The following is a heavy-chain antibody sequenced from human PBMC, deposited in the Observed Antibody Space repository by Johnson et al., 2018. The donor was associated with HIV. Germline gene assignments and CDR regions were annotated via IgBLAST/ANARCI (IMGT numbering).Heavy chain of an antibody. J-gene: IGHJ3*02. Sequence: VLLVESGGGVVRPGGSLRLSCAASGFTFDDYGMSWVRQVAGKGLEWVSGINWNGGSTGYADSVKGRFTISRDNAKKHLYLQMNSLRVEDTALYYCGSAPLYWTGGRCLPDAVDIWGQGTLVTVSS. CDR3: GSAPLYWTGGRCLPDAVDI. D-gene: IGHD2-8*02. CDR1: GFTFDDYG. V-gene: IGHV3-20*04. CDR2: INWNGGST.